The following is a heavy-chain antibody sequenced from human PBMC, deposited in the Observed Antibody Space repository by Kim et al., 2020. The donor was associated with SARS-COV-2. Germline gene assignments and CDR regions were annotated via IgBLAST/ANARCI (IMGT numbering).Heavy chain of an antibody. CDR1: GFTFSSYA. Sequence: GGSLRLSCAASGFTFSSYAMSWVRQAPGKGLEWVSAISGSGGSTYYADSVKGRFTISRDNSKNTLYLQMNSLRAEDTAVYYCAKDPWSVEYSSSSGGTGGYWGQGTLVTVSS. D-gene: IGHD6-6*01. CDR3: AKDPWSVEYSSSSGGTGGY. J-gene: IGHJ4*02. CDR2: ISGSGGST. V-gene: IGHV3-23*01.